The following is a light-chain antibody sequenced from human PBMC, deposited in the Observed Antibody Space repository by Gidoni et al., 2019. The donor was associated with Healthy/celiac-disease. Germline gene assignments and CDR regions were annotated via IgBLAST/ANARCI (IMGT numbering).Light chain of an antibody. CDR2: AAS. V-gene: IGKV1-39*01. CDR3: QQSYSTLGYS. CDR1: QSISSY. Sequence: DSQMTQSPSSLSASVGDRVTITCRASQSISSYLNWYQQKPGKAPKLLIYAASSLQSGVPSRFSGSGSGTDFTLTISSLQPEDFATYYCQQSYSTLGYSFGQGTKLEIK. J-gene: IGKJ2*03.